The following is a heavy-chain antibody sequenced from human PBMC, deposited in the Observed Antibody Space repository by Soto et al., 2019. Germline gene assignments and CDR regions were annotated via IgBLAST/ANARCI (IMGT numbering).Heavy chain of an antibody. V-gene: IGHV3-7*01. D-gene: IGHD2-2*01. CDR1: GFTFSSYW. CDR3: ASSLKYCSSTSCYAFDI. CDR2: IKQDGSEK. J-gene: IGHJ3*02. Sequence: GGSLRLSCAASGFTFSSYWMSWVRQAPGKGLEWVANIKQDGSEKYYVDSVKVRFTISRDNAKNSLYRQMNSLRAEDTAVYYCASSLKYCSSTSCYAFDIWGQGTMVTVSS.